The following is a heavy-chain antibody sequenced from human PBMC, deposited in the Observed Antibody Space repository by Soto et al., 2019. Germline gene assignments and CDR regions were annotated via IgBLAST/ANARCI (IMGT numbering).Heavy chain of an antibody. J-gene: IGHJ4*02. V-gene: IGHV6-1*01. D-gene: IGHD3-22*01. Sequence: SQTLSLTCAISGDSVSSNSAAWNWIRQSPSRGLEWLGRTYYRSKWYNDYAVSVKSRITINPDTSKNQFSLQLNSVTPEDTAVYYCARGKYYYDSSGYSPYFYYWGQGTLVTVSS. CDR2: TYYRSKWYN. CDR3: ARGKYYYDSSGYSPYFYY. CDR1: GDSVSSNSAA.